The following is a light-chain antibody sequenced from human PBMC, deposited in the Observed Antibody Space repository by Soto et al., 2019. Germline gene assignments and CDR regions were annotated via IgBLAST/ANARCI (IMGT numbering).Light chain of an antibody. CDR3: LQDYRYPPWT. J-gene: IGKJ1*01. Sequence: GERVTITGRASQDIRNDLGWYQQKPGKAPKLLIYAASSLQTGVPSRFSGSGSGTDFTLTISSLQPEDFATYYCLQDYRYPPWTFGQGTKVDI. CDR1: QDIRND. CDR2: AAS. V-gene: IGKV1-6*01.